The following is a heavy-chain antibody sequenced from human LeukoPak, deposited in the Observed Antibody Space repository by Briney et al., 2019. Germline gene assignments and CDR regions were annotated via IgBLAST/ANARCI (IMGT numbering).Heavy chain of an antibody. J-gene: IGHJ6*04. D-gene: IGHD6-19*01. CDR3: ARSVAGSYYYGMDV. Sequence: PGGSLRLSCAASGFTFSSYSMNWVRQAPGKGLEWVSSISSSSSYIYYADSVKGRSTISRDNAKNSLYLQMNSLRAEDTAVYYCARSVAGSYYYGMDVWGKGTTVTVSS. CDR2: ISSSSSYI. CDR1: GFTFSSYS. V-gene: IGHV3-21*01.